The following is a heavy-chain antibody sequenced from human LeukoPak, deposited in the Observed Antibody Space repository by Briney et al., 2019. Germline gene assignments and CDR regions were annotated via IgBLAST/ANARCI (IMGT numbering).Heavy chain of an antibody. CDR2: INPGGGST. V-gene: IGHV1-46*01. Sequence: ASVTVSFTASGYTFTIYYMHWVRQAPGQGLEWMGIINPGGGSTSYAQKFQGRVTMTSDMSTSTVYMELSSLRSEDTAVYYCARAYYDFWRQYYFDYWGQGTLVTVSS. D-gene: IGHD3-3*01. CDR3: ARAYYDFWRQYYFDY. CDR1: GYTFTIYY. J-gene: IGHJ4*02.